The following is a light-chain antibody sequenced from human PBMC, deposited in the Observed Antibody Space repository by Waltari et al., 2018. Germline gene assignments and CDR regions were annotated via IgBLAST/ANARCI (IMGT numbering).Light chain of an antibody. CDR3: MQALQISLT. CDR2: VGS. CDR1: QSLLHSNGYNY. J-gene: IGKJ4*01. V-gene: IGKV2-28*01. Sequence: DIVMTQSPLSLPVTTGEPASISCRSSQSLLHSNGYNYLDWYLQKPGQSPQLLIYVGSKLAAGVPDRLSGSGSGTDFRLKISRVEAKDVGVYYCMQALQISLTFGGGTKVEIK.